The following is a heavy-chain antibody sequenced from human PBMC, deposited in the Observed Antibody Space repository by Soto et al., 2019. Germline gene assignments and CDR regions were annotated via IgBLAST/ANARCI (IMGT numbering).Heavy chain of an antibody. CDR2: ISYDGSDK. V-gene: IGHV3-30*09. J-gene: IGHJ4*02. CDR1: GFTFINFP. CDR3: ARGGNLGFDY. Sequence: QVQLVESGGGVVQPGGSLTLACRASGFTFINFPMHWVRQAPGKGLEWVAVISYDGSDKYYPDSLRGRFAVSRDNSKDTLYLQMNSLRPDDVAVYYCARGGNLGFDYWGQGTLVTVSS.